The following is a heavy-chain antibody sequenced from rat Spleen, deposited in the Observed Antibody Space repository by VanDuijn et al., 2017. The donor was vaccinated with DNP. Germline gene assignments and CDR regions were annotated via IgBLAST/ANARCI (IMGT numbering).Heavy chain of an antibody. CDR3: ARHGRRLFDY. V-gene: IGHV5-22*01. D-gene: IGHD1-11*01. J-gene: IGHJ2*01. CDR2: MSPTTRSS. CDR1: GLTFSDNY. Sequence: EVQLVESGGGLVEPGGSLKLSCVASGLTFSDNYMAWVRQVPTRGLEWVACMSPTTRSSYYRDSVRGRFTISRDNAESTIYLQMNSLRSEDMATYFCARHGRRLFDYWGQGVMVTVSS.